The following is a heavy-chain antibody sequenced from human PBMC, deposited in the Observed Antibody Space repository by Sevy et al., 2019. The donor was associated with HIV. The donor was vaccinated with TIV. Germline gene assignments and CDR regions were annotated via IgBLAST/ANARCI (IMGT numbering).Heavy chain of an antibody. D-gene: IGHD2-2*01. Sequence: GGSLRLSCAASGFSFSNYWMSWVRQALGKGLEGVATIKRVGSGKNYVASVKGRFTISRDNAKTSLFLQMNSLRGEDTAVYYCARDCSSASCLWGMDVWGQGTTVTVSS. CDR2: IKRVGSGK. J-gene: IGHJ6*02. CDR1: GFSFSNYW. V-gene: IGHV3-7*03. CDR3: ARDCSSASCLWGMDV.